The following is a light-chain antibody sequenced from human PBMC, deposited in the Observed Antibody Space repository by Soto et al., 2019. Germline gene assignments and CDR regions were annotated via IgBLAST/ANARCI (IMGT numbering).Light chain of an antibody. J-gene: IGLJ3*02. Sequence: QSVLTQPRSVSGSPGQSVTISCTGTRSDVGGYNFVSWYQQKPGKAPKFMMYDVTKRPSGVPDRFSGSKSGYTASLTISGLQADDEADYYCCSYAGGTHTWVFGGGTKVTVL. CDR1: RSDVGGYNF. CDR3: CSYAGGTHTWV. CDR2: DVT. V-gene: IGLV2-11*01.